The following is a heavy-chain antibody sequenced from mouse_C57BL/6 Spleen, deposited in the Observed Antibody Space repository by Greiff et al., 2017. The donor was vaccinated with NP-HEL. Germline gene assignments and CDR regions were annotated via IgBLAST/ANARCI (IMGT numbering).Heavy chain of an antibody. D-gene: IGHD3-2*02. Sequence: EVQLVESGGGLVQPGGSLKLSCAASGFTFSDYYMYWVRQTPEKRLEWVAYISNGGGSTYYPDTVKGLFTISRDNAKNTLYLQMSRLKSEDTAMYYCARRDSSGAMDYWGQGTSVTVSS. CDR2: ISNGGGST. J-gene: IGHJ4*01. CDR3: ARRDSSGAMDY. CDR1: GFTFSDYY. V-gene: IGHV5-12*01.